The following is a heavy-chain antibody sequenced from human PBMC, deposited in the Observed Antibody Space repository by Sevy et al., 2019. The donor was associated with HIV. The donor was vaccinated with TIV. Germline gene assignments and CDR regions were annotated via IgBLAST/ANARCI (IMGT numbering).Heavy chain of an antibody. CDR2: INHSGST. CDR1: GGSFSGYY. J-gene: IGHJ4*02. Sequence: SETLSLTCAVYGGSFSGYYWSWIRQPPGKGLEWIGEINHSGSTNYNPSLKSRVTISVDTSKNQFSLKLSSVTAADTAVYYCARNLLGGDGYNFGRTQEDYWVQGTLVTVSS. V-gene: IGHV4-34*01. CDR3: ARNLLGGDGYNFGRTQEDY. D-gene: IGHD5-12*01.